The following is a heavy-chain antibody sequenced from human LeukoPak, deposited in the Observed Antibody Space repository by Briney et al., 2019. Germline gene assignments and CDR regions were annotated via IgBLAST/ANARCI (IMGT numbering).Heavy chain of an antibody. CDR2: IKYDGSQK. Sequence: GGSLRLSCGASGFTFSTYWMYWVRQAPGKGLEWVANIKYDGSQKNYVDSVKGRSTISRDNAKNSLYLQMNSLRVEDTAVYYCARDGVSSSPDFDYWGQGTLVSVSS. J-gene: IGHJ4*02. V-gene: IGHV3-7*01. D-gene: IGHD6-6*01. CDR3: ARDGVSSSPDFDY. CDR1: GFTFSTYW.